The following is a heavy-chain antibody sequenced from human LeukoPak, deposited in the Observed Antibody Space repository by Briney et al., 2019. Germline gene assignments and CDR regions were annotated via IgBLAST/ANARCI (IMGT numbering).Heavy chain of an antibody. J-gene: IGHJ4*02. Sequence: NPGGSLRLTCAGSGFTFSSYHMNWVRQAPGKGLEWVSSISTSSSYIHYADSVKGRFTISRDNARNSLYLQMNSLRAEDTAVYYCARGPSGYHNTGGQGTLVTVSS. CDR3: ARGPSGYHNT. CDR1: GFTFSSYH. V-gene: IGHV3-21*01. CDR2: ISTSSSYI. D-gene: IGHD5-12*01.